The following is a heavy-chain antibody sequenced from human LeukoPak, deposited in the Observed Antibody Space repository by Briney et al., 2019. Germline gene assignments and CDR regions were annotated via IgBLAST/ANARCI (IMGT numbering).Heavy chain of an antibody. V-gene: IGHV1-18*01. D-gene: IGHD4-17*01. CDR2: ISAYNGNT. CDR3: ARALDYGDYYYYMDV. J-gene: IGHJ6*03. CDR1: GYTFTSYG. Sequence: ASVTVSCKASGYTFTSYGISWVRQAPGQGLEWMGWISAYNGNTNYAQKLQGRVTMTTDTSTSTAYMELRSLRSDDTAVYYCARALDYGDYYYYMDVWGKGTTVTLSS.